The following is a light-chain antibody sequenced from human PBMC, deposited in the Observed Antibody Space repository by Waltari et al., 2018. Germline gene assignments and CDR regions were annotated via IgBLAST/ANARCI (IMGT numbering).Light chain of an antibody. V-gene: IGKV2-28*01. J-gene: IGKJ3*01. CDR2: LAS. CDR3: MQALQTPIT. CDR1: QSLVHTNGYKY. Sequence: DIVLNQSPLSLPVTLGEPASISCNSSQSLVHTNGYKYLDWYVRKPGQSPQVLIYLASRRASGVPDRFSGSGSGTDFTLTISRVEADDVGVYYCMQALQTPITFGPGTKVDFK.